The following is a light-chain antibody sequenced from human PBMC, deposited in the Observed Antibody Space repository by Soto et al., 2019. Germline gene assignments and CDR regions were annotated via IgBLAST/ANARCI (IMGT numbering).Light chain of an antibody. CDR1: SSNIGSNT. CDR2: SNN. J-gene: IGLJ2*01. Sequence: QSVLTQPPSASGTPGRRVTISCSGSSSNIGSNTVNWYQQLPGTAPKLLIYSNNQRPSGVPDRFSGSKSGTSGSLAISGLQSEDEADYYCAAWDDSLNGVVFGGGTKLTVL. CDR3: AAWDDSLNGVV. V-gene: IGLV1-44*01.